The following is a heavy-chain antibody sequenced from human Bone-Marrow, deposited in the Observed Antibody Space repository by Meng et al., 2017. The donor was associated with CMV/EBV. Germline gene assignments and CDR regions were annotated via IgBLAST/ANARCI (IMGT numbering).Heavy chain of an antibody. CDR2: INPNSGGT. CDR3: ARGHSSSWPGGY. J-gene: IGHJ4*02. CDR1: GYTFTNYY. D-gene: IGHD6-13*01. Sequence: ASVKVSCKASGYTFTNYYIHWVRQAPGQGLEWMGWINPNSGGTNYAQKFQGRVTMTRDTSISTAYMELSRLRSDDTAVYYCARGHSSSWPGGYWGQGTLVTVSS. V-gene: IGHV1-2*02.